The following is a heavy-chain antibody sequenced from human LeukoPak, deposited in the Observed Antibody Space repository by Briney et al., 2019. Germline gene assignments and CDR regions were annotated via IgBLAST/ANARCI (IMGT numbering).Heavy chain of an antibody. D-gene: IGHD3-9*01. CDR1: GGTFSSYA. CDR3: ARDSSEFRSLIFH. J-gene: IGHJ1*01. CDR2: ITPMLGTA. V-gene: IGHV1-69*01. Sequence: SVKVSCKASGGTFSSYAINWVRQAPGQGLEWMGGITPMLGTAKYAQKFQGRVTITADESTSTAYMELSSLRSEDTAVYYCARDSSEFRSLIFHWGQGTLVTVSS.